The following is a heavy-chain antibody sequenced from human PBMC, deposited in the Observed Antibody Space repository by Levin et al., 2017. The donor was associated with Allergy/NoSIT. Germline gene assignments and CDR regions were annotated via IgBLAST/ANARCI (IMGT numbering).Heavy chain of an antibody. D-gene: IGHD6-6*01. J-gene: IGHJ4*02. CDR2: IYYSGST. CDR3: ARSGPSSIAGRIDY. Sequence: PSETLSLTCTVSGGSISSSSYYWGWIRQPPGKGLEWIGSIYYSGSTYYNPSLKSRVTISVDTSKNQFSLKLNSVTVADTAVFYCARSGPSSIAGRIDYWGQGTLVTVSS. CDR1: GGSISSSSYY. V-gene: IGHV4-39*01.